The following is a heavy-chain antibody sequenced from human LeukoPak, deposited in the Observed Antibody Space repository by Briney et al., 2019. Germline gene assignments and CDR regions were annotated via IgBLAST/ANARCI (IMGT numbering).Heavy chain of an antibody. CDR3: AGPYDYGPY. CDR2: INHSGST. CDR1: GGSFSGYY. Sequence: PSETLSLTCAVYGGSFSGYYWSWIRQPPGNGLEWIGEINHSGSTNYNPSLKSRVTISVDTSKNQFSLKLSSVTAADTAVYYCAGPYDYGPYWGQGTLVTVSS. V-gene: IGHV4-34*01. J-gene: IGHJ4*02. D-gene: IGHD4-17*01.